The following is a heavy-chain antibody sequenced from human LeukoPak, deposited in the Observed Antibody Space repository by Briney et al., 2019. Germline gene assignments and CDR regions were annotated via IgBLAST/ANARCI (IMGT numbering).Heavy chain of an antibody. J-gene: IGHJ4*02. D-gene: IGHD6-13*01. CDR3: AREAAGHFDY. Sequence: PSETLSLTCTVSGGSISSYYWSWIRQPPGKGLEWIGYIYYSGSTNHNPSLKSRVTISVDTSKNQFSLKLSSVTAADTAVYYCAREAAGHFDYWGQGTLVTVSS. CDR2: IYYSGST. CDR1: GGSISSYY. V-gene: IGHV4-59*01.